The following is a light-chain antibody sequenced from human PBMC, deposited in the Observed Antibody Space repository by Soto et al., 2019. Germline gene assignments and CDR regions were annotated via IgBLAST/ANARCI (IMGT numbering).Light chain of an antibody. V-gene: IGKV3-11*01. CDR1: LSVSVY. CDR3: HQRQYWPPIT. J-gene: IGKJ5*01. CDR2: GAS. Sequence: PGGRATLSCRTTLSVSVYLDWYQQKPGQAPRLLISGASNRATGIPARFSGSGSGTDFTLTISSLEPEDFAVYYCHQRQYWPPITFGQGTRLEIK.